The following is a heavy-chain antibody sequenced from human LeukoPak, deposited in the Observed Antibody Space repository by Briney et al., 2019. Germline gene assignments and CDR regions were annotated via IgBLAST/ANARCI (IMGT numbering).Heavy chain of an antibody. V-gene: IGHV3-7*01. CDR2: IKQDGSEE. J-gene: IGHJ4*02. D-gene: IGHD3-3*01. Sequence: GGSLRLSCAASGFSFSTYWMSWVRQAPGKGLEWLANIKQDGSEEYYVDSVKGRFTISRDNAKKSLYLQMNSLRGDDTAVYYCARERNYEGNFGGFDCWGQGTLVTVSS. CDR3: ARERNYEGNFGGFDC. CDR1: GFSFSTYW.